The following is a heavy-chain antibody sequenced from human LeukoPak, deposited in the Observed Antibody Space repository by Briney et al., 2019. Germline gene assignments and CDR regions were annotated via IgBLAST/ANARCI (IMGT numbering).Heavy chain of an antibody. Sequence: SRNLSRNAAVYGDIISSNSAAWNWIRQSPSRGLEWLARTYYRYKWYNDYVVSVKSRITINPDTSKNQFSLQLNSVTPEDTAVYYCARAGTGIAVAGTPPYYFDYWGQGTLVTVSS. CDR2: TYYRYKWYN. CDR1: GDIISSNSAA. CDR3: ARAGTGIAVAGTPPYYFDY. D-gene: IGHD6-19*01. J-gene: IGHJ4*02. V-gene: IGHV6-1*01.